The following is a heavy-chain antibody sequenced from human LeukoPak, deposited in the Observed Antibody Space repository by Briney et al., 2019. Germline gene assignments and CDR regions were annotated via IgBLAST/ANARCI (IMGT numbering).Heavy chain of an antibody. J-gene: IGHJ3*02. D-gene: IGHD2/OR15-2a*01. Sequence: SETLSLTCTVSGYSISSGYYGGWIRQPPGKGLEWIGSIYHTGSTYYNPSLKSRVTISVDTSKNQFSLTLSSVTAADTAMYYCARGPYYADTPGAFDIWGQGTMVTVSS. V-gene: IGHV4-38-2*02. CDR2: IYHTGST. CDR3: ARGPYYADTPGAFDI. CDR1: GYSISSGYY.